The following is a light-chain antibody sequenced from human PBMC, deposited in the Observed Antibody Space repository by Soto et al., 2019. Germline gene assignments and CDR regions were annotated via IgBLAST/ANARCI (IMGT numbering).Light chain of an antibody. CDR3: SSYTSNNTYV. J-gene: IGLJ1*01. CDR2: DVA. CDR1: SSDVGGSNF. Sequence: QSALTQPASVSDSPGQSITISCTGTSSDVGGSNFVSWYQQHPGKPPKLIIYDVANRPSGVSNRFSGSKSGNTASLTISGLRAEDEADYYCSSYTSNNTYVFGTGTKVTVL. V-gene: IGLV2-14*03.